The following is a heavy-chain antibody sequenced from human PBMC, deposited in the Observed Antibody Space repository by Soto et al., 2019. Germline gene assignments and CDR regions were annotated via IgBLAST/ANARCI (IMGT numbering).Heavy chain of an antibody. D-gene: IGHD3-22*01. CDR2: IRDRAYNYAT. CDR3: TSLISAAHDY. J-gene: IGHJ4*02. CDR1: GFVFKDSS. V-gene: IGHV3-73*01. Sequence: EVLLVESGGGLVQPGGSLKLSCAASGFVFKDSSIHWVRQASGKGLEWVGRIRDRAYNYATSYAASVKGRFTISRDDSSNTAFLQMNSLKTEDAAIYYCTSLISAAHDYWGQGTRVTVSS.